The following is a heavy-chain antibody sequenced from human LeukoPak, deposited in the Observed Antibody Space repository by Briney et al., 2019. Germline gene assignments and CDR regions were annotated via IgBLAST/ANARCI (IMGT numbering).Heavy chain of an antibody. CDR2: IYYSGTT. D-gene: IGHD6-13*01. J-gene: IGHJ4*02. CDR3: ARGVYIAAAQYGY. CDR1: GGSISSYY. V-gene: IGHV4-59*01. Sequence: SETLSLTCTVSGGSISSYYWSWIRQPPGKGLEWIGYIYYSGTTNYNPSLKSRVTISVDTSKNQFSLKLSSVTAADTAVYYCARGVYIAAAQYGYWGQGTWSPSPQ.